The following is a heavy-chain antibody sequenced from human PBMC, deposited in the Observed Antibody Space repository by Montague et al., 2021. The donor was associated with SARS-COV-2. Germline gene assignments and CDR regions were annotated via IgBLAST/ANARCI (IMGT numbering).Heavy chain of an antibody. J-gene: IGHJ6*02. CDR2: ISSSGSTI. CDR3: ARDRGYGDFYYYGMDV. V-gene: IGHV3-48*03. CDR1: GFTFSNYE. D-gene: IGHD3-10*01. Sequence: LRLSCAASGFTFSNYEMNWVRQAPGKGLEWVLYISSSGSTIYYADSVKGRFTISRDNAQNSLYLQMNSLRAEDTGVYYCARDRGYGDFYYYGMDVWGQGATVTVSS.